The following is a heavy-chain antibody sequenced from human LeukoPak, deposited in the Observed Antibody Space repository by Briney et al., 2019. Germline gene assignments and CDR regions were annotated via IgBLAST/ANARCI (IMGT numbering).Heavy chain of an antibody. CDR3: AKSHITRPPLQYFFYL. J-gene: IGHJ4*02. D-gene: IGHD2-21*01. CDR2: ISVTGDIT. Sequence: GGSLRLSCAASGFTFSSYAMSCLRQTPQKGLEWVSGISVTGDITYYADSVKGRFTIARDNSRTTLYLQLSSVRADATAGYSVAKSHITRPPLQYFFYLWGQGAQVIVSS. V-gene: IGHV3-23*01. CDR1: GFTFSSYA.